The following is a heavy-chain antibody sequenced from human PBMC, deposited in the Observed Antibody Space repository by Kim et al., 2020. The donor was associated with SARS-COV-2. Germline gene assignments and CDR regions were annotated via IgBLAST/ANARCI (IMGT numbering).Heavy chain of an antibody. Sequence: SETLSLTCAVYGGSFSGYYWSWIRQPPGKGLEWIGEINHSGSTNYNPSLKSRVTISVDTSKNQFSLKLSSVTAADTAVYYCARAGGVGGYYKRFDYWGQGTLVTVSS. V-gene: IGHV4-34*01. J-gene: IGHJ4*02. CDR1: GGSFSGYY. CDR2: INHSGST. D-gene: IGHD3-22*01. CDR3: ARAGGVGGYYKRFDY.